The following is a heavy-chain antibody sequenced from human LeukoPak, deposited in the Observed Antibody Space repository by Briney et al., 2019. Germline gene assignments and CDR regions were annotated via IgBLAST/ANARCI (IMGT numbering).Heavy chain of an antibody. D-gene: IGHD2-15*01. J-gene: IGHJ5*02. Sequence: SETLSLTCTVSGGSVTSYYWNWIRQPPGKGLEWIGYFYYTGSDNYNPSLKSRVTISADTSKNQFSLKLSSVTAADTAVYYCARVRVGGRNWFDPWGQGTLVTVSS. CDR2: FYYTGSD. V-gene: IGHV4-59*02. CDR3: ARVRVGGRNWFDP. CDR1: GGSVTSYY.